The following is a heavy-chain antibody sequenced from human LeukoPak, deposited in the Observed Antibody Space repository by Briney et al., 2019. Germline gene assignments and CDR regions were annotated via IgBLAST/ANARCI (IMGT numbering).Heavy chain of an antibody. CDR3: ARDGGGEWDLLGLGY. V-gene: IGHV3-74*01. CDR1: GFTFSSYW. D-gene: IGHD1-26*01. Sequence: PGGSLRLSCAASGFTFSSYWMHWVRQAPGKGLVWVSRINSDGSSTSYADSVKGRFTISRDNAKNTLYLQMNSLRAEDTAVYYCARDGGGEWDLLGLGYWGQGTLVTVSS. J-gene: IGHJ4*02. CDR2: INSDGSST.